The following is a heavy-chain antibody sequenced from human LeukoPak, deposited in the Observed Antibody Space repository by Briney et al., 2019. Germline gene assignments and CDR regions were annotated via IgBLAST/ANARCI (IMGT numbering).Heavy chain of an antibody. J-gene: IGHJ4*02. D-gene: IGHD6-19*01. CDR2: IKQDGSEK. Sequence: GGSLRLSCAASGFTFSSYWMSWVRQAPGKGLQWVANIKQDGSEKHYVDSVKGRFTISRDDAKNSLYLQMNSLRAEDTAVYYCATGTGSYGVPFDYWGRGTLVTVSS. CDR3: ATGTGSYGVPFDY. V-gene: IGHV3-7*01. CDR1: GFTFSSYW.